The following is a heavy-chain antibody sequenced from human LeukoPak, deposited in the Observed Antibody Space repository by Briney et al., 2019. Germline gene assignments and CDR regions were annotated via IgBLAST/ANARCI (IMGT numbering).Heavy chain of an antibody. J-gene: IGHJ4*02. V-gene: IGHV4-59*08. CDR1: GGSISSYY. CDR2: IYHSGST. D-gene: IGHD5-18*01. CDR3: ARHRGYSYGKYYFDY. Sequence: SETLSLTCTVSGGSISSYYWSWIRQPAGKGLEWIGYIYHSGSTYYNPSLKSRVTISVDRSKNQFSLKLSSVTAADTAVYYCARHRGYSYGKYYFDYWGQGTLVTVSS.